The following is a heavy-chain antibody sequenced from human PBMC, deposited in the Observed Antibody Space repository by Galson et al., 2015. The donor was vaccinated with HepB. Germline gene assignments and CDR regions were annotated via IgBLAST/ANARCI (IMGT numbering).Heavy chain of an antibody. CDR3: ARVRNVFGSESPVADYFDY. D-gene: IGHD3-10*01. CDR2: IYDSGST. V-gene: IGHV4-30-2*01. J-gene: IGHJ4*02. Sequence: TLSLTCAVSGGSISSGGYSWSWIRQPPGKGLEWIGYIYDSGSTYYNPSLKSRVTMSVDRSKNQFSLKLSSVTAADTAVYYCARVRNVFGSESPVADYFDYWGQGTLVTVSS. CDR1: GGSISSGGYS.